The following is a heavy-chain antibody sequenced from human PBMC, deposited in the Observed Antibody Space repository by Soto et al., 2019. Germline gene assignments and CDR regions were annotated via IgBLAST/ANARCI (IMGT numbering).Heavy chain of an antibody. D-gene: IGHD1-26*01. V-gene: IGHV3-7*01. CDR2: MDQGGSEI. CDR1: GFTFSSYW. CDR3: VRDRGYSTFDF. J-gene: IGHJ3*01. Sequence: HPGGSLRLSCGASGFTFSSYWMSWVRQAPGKGLEWVANMDQGGSEINYVDSVKGRFTISRDNAENSLYLQMTSLRAEDTAVYHCVRDRGYSTFDFWGQGTMVTVSS.